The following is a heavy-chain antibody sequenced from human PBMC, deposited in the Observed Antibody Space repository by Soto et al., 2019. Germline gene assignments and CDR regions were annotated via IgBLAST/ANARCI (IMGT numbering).Heavy chain of an antibody. D-gene: IGHD3-3*01. V-gene: IGHV1-46*01. CDR2: INPSASNT. J-gene: IGHJ4*02. Sequence: QVQLVQSGAEVKKPGASVKVSCKASGYTFTTYYIHWVRQAPGQGLEWMGIINPSASNTRYAQKFQGRVPMTRDTSTSTVYMELSSLRSEDTAVYYCARAQSGFDFDYWGQGTLVTVSS. CDR1: GYTFTTYY. CDR3: ARAQSGFDFDY.